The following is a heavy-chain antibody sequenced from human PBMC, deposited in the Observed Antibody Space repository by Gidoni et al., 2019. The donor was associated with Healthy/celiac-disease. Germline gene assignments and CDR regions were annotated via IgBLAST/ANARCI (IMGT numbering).Heavy chain of an antibody. CDR3: ARRGY. CDR1: CGSFSGYY. CDR2: IHHSGST. J-gene: IGHJ4*02. Sequence: QVQLQQWGAGLLKPSETLSLTCAVYCGSFSGYYWIWIRQPPGKGLAWIGEIHHSGSTNYHPSLKSRVTISVDTSQNQFSLKLSLLTAAAPAVYFCARRGYWGQGTLVTVSS. V-gene: IGHV4-34*01.